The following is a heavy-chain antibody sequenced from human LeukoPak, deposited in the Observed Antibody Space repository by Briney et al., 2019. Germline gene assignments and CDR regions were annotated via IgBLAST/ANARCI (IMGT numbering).Heavy chain of an antibody. CDR2: IRYDGTNQ. V-gene: IGHV3-30*02. J-gene: IGHJ3*02. Sequence: GGSLRLSCVAPGFTFSNYGMDWVRQAPGKGLEWVAFIRYDGTNQYYADSVKGRLTFSRDNSKNTLYLQMNSLRVEDTAVYYCARGNSNGFDIWGQGTMVTVSS. CDR3: ARGNSNGFDI. D-gene: IGHD1-7*01. CDR1: GFTFSNYG.